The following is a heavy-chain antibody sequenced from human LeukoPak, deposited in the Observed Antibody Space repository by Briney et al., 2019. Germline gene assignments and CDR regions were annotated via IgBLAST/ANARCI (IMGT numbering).Heavy chain of an antibody. J-gene: IGHJ5*02. CDR2: MNPNSGDT. CDR1: GYTFTSYD. D-gene: IGHD3-10*01. Sequence: ASVKVSCKASGYTFTSYDINWVRQATGQGLEWMGWMNPNSGDTGYPQKFQGRVTMTRDTSITTAYMELSSLRCDDTAVYYCARSGFGSGISFDLWGQGTLVTVSS. V-gene: IGHV1-8*01. CDR3: ARSGFGSGISFDL.